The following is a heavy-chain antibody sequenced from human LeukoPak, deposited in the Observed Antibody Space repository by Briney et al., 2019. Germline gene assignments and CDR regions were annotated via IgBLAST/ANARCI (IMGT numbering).Heavy chain of an antibody. CDR3: AKGSGDSCFSPLDS. Sequence: GGSLRLSCAASGFTLTSYAMSWVRQAPGKGLQWVSLICGRGGNTYYADSVKGRFTISRDNSKNTLSLQMNSLRAEDTAVYYCAKGSGDSCFSPLDSWGQGALVTVSS. CDR2: ICGRGGNT. CDR1: GFTLTSYA. D-gene: IGHD2-15*01. V-gene: IGHV3-23*01. J-gene: IGHJ4*02.